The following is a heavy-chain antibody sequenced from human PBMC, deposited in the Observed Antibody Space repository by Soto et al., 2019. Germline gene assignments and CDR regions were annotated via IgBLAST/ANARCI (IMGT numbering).Heavy chain of an antibody. CDR3: ARQFNEGGTAIDP. CDR2: IDPSDSYT. D-gene: IGHD1-26*01. Sequence: EVQLVQSGAEVKKPGESLRISCKGSGYRFTSYWIIWVRQMPGKGLEWMGRIDPSDSYTNYSPSFQGHVTFSADKSISTVYLQWSNLKASDTAVYYCARQFNEGGTAIDPWGPGTLVTVSS. J-gene: IGHJ5*02. CDR1: GYRFTSYW. V-gene: IGHV5-10-1*03.